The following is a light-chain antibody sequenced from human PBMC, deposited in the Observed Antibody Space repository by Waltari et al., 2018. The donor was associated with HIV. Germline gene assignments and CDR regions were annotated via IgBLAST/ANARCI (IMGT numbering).Light chain of an antibody. CDR2: GAS. Sequence: EIVLTQSPATVSLSPGERATLSCWASQSVSTYLAWYQQKPGQPPRLLIYGASSSATGVPARFSGSGSGTDFTLTITSLEPEDSALYYCQQRSNWHLTFGGGTKVEIK. V-gene: IGKV3-11*01. CDR3: QQRSNWHLT. CDR1: QSVSTY. J-gene: IGKJ4*01.